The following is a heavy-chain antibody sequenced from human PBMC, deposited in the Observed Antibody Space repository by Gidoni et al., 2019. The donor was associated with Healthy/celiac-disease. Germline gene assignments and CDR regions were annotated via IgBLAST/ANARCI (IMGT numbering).Heavy chain of an antibody. Sequence: QMQLVQSGAEVKQTGSSVKVSCKASGYTFTYRYLHWVRQAPGQALEWMGWITPFNGNTNYAQKFQDRVTITRDRSMSTAYMELSSLRSEDTAMYYCASSSAAGSKAFDPWGQGTLVTVSS. CDR3: ASSSAAGSKAFDP. J-gene: IGHJ5*02. D-gene: IGHD6-13*01. CDR1: GYTFTYRY. V-gene: IGHV1-45*02. CDR2: ITPFNGNT.